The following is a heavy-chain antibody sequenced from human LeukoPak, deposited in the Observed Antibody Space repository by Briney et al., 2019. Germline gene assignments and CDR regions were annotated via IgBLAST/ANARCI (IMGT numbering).Heavy chain of an antibody. CDR1: GFTFSSYS. Sequence: GGSLRLSCAASGFTFSSYSMNWVRQAPGKGLEWVSSISSSSSYIYYADSAKGRFTISRDNAKNSLYLQMNSLRAEDTAVYYCAREPGIAAAGSFDYWGQGTLVTVSS. CDR2: ISSSSSYI. D-gene: IGHD6-13*01. J-gene: IGHJ4*02. CDR3: AREPGIAAAGSFDY. V-gene: IGHV3-21*01.